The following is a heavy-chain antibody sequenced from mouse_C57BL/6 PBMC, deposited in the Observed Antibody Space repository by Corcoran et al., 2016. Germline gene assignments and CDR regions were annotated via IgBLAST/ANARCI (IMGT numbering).Heavy chain of an antibody. CDR1: GYTFTDYY. CDR2: INPNNGGT. J-gene: IGHJ2*01. CDR3: ARDDYHDGFYY. Sequence: EVQLQKSGPELVKPGASVKISCKASGYTFTDYYMHWVKQSHGKSLEWIGDINPNNGGTSYNQKFKGKATLTVDKSSSTAYMELRSLTSEDSAVYYCARDDYHDGFYYWGQGTTLTVSS. V-gene: IGHV1-26*01. D-gene: IGHD2-4*01.